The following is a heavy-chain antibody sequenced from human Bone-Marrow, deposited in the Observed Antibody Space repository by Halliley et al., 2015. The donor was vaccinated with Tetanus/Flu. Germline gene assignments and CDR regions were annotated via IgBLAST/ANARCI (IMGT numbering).Heavy chain of an antibody. Sequence: TLSLTCAVSGASVSSGDYYWSWIRQTPGKGLEWLGYIYYSGSTYYHPSVKSRIAISRDTSKTQFSLKLTSVTAADTAVYYCARLAVAGTGHAFDVWGQGTMVTVSS. J-gene: IGHJ3*01. CDR2: IYYSGST. CDR3: ARLAVAGTGHAFDV. D-gene: IGHD6-19*01. V-gene: IGHV4-30-4*01. CDR1: GASVSSGDYY.